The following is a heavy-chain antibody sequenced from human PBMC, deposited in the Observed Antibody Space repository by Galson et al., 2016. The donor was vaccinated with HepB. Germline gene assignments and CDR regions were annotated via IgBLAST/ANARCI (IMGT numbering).Heavy chain of an antibody. CDR2: ISDDGTNQ. CDR1: GFIFSTYA. CDR3: ARADYGDYVAFFDY. D-gene: IGHD4-17*01. J-gene: IGHJ4*02. V-gene: IGHV3-30*04. Sequence: SLRLSCAASGFIFSTYAMHWVLQTPGKGLEWVATISDDGTNQYYVDSVKGRFTISRDNSKNTLYLQMNSLRPEDTAVYYCARADYGDYVAFFDYWGQGTLVTVSS.